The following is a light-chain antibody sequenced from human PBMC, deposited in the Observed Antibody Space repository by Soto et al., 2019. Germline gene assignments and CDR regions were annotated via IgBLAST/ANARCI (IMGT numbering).Light chain of an antibody. CDR2: DVA. V-gene: IGLV2-14*01. CDR1: SSDVGAYNY. CDR3: SSYTTSGTLL. Sequence: QSALTQPASVSGSPGQSITISCTGTSSDVGAYNYVSWYQQHPGKAPKLLIYDVANRPSGVSNRVSGSKSVNTASLTISGLQAEDEADYYCSSYTTSGTLLFGGGTKLTVL. J-gene: IGLJ2*01.